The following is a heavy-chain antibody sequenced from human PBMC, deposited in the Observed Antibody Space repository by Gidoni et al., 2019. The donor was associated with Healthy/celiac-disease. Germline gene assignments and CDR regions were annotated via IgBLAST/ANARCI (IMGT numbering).Heavy chain of an antibody. V-gene: IGHV3-53*01. J-gene: IGHJ3*02. CDR3: ARGPTTGGYRSLFGGGNAFDI. Sequence: EVQLVASGGGLIQPGGSLRLSCAASGFTVRSNYMRWVRQAPGTGLEWVSVIYSGGSTYYADSVEGRFTISRDNSKNTLYLQMNSLRAEDTAVYYCARGPTTGGYRSLFGGGNAFDIWGQGTMVTVSS. D-gene: IGHD5-18*01. CDR2: IYSGGST. CDR1: GFTVRSNY.